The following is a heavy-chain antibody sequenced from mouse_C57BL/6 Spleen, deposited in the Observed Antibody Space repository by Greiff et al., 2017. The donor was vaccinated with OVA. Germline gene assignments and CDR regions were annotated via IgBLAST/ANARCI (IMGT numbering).Heavy chain of an antibody. CDR2: ISSGSSTI. CDR3: ARLVSPYGSSWYYAMDY. J-gene: IGHJ4*01. Sequence: EVNVVESGGGLVKPGGSLKLSCAASGFTFSDYGMHWVRQAPEKGLEWVAYISSGSSTIYYADTVKGRFTISRDNAKNTLFLQMTSLRSEDTAMYYCARLVSPYGSSWYYAMDYWGQGTSVTVSS. CDR1: GFTFSDYG. D-gene: IGHD1-1*01. V-gene: IGHV5-17*01.